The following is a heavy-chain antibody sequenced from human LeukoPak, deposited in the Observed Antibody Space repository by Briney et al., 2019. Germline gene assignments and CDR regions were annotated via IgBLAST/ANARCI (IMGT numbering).Heavy chain of an antibody. CDR3: ARGGWELPKLAFDY. J-gene: IGHJ4*02. CDR2: INPNSGGT. Sequence: ASVTVSCKASGYTFTGYYMHWVRQAPGQGLEWMGRINPNSGGTNCAQKFQGRVTMTRDTSISTAYMELSRLRSDDTAVYYCARGGWELPKLAFDYWGQGTLVTVSS. D-gene: IGHD1-26*01. CDR1: GYTFTGYY. V-gene: IGHV1-2*06.